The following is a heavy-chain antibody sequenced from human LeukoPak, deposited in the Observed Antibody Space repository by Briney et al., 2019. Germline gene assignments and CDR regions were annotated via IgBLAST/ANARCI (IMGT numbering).Heavy chain of an antibody. Sequence: GGSLRLSCVASGFTFSNYVMSWVRQAPGKGLKWVSSISGSGGGTYYADSVKGRFTISRDSSKNTLYLQMNSLRAEDTAVFYCAKNYGSGTYYNYFDSWGQGTLVTVSS. J-gene: IGHJ4*02. D-gene: IGHD3-10*01. CDR1: GFTFSNYV. V-gene: IGHV3-23*01. CDR3: AKNYGSGTYYNYFDS. CDR2: ISGSGGGT.